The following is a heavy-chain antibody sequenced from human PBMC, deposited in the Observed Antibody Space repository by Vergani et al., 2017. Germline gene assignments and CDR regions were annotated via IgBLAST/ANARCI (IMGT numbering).Heavy chain of an antibody. D-gene: IGHD6-19*01. CDR2: INPNSGGT. CDR1: GYTFTGYY. J-gene: IGHJ4*02. V-gene: IGHV1-2*04. CDR3: ARVGANISGRDY. Sequence: QVQLVQSGAEVKKPGASVKVSCKASGYTFTGYYMHWVRQAPGQGLEWMGWINPNSGGTNYAQKFQGWVTMTRDTSISTDYMELSSVTAADTAVYYCARVGANISGRDYWGQGTLVTVSS.